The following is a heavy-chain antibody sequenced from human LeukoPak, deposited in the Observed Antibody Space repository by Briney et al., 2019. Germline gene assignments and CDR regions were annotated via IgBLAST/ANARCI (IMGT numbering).Heavy chain of an antibody. V-gene: IGHV4-34*01. D-gene: IGHD3-22*01. CDR3: ARGAYYYDSSGYYYGDYYYYMDV. Sequence: SETLSLTCAVYGGSFSGYYWSWIRQPPGKGLEWIGEINHRGSTNYNPSLKSRVTISVDTSKNQFSLKLSSVTAADTAVYYCARGAYYYDSSGYYYGDYYYYMDVWGKGTTVTVSS. CDR2: INHRGST. CDR1: GGSFSGYY. J-gene: IGHJ6*03.